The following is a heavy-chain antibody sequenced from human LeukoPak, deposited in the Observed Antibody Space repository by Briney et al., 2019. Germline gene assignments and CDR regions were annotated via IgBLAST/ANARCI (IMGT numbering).Heavy chain of an antibody. V-gene: IGHV3-15*01. Sequence: GGSLRLSCEASGFTFSNVWMNWVRQAPGKGLEWIGRIKTKTDGGTTEYAAPVKGRFTISRDDSKNTVYLQMNSLKTEDTAPYYCVTRVKSTGDYWGQGTLVTVSS. CDR2: IKTKTDGGTT. J-gene: IGHJ4*02. D-gene: IGHD1-1*01. CDR1: GFTFSNVW. CDR3: VTRVKSTGDY.